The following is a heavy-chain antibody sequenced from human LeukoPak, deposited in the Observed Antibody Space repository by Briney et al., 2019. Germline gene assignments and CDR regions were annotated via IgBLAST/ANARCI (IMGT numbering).Heavy chain of an antibody. V-gene: IGHV1-8*02. CDR3: ARAPRTYYYDSSGSTTLHFDY. J-gene: IGHJ4*02. D-gene: IGHD3-22*01. CDR1: GYTFTGYY. CDR2: MNPNSGNT. Sequence: GASVKVSCKASGYTFTGYYMHWVRQAPGQGLEWMGWMNPNSGNTGYAQKFQGRVTMTRNTSISTAYMELSSLRSEDTAVYYCARAPRTYYYDSSGSTTLHFDYWGQGTLVTVSS.